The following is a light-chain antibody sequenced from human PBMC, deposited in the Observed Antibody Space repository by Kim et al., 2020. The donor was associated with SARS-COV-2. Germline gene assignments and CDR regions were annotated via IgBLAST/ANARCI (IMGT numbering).Light chain of an antibody. CDR3: QSYDNTDHV. V-gene: IGLV6-57*03. Sequence: LTQPHSVSESPGKTVTISCTRSSGSIASNYVQWYQQRPGSAPTTLIYEDNQRPSGVPGRFSGSIDSSSNSASLTISGLKTEDEADYYCQSYDNTDHVFGGGTQLTVL. J-gene: IGLJ3*02. CDR2: EDN. CDR1: SGSIASNY.